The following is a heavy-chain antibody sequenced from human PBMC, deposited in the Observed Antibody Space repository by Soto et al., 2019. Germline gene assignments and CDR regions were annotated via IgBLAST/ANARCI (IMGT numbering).Heavy chain of an antibody. Sequence: EVQVLESGGGLVQPGGSLRLSCEGSGFTVSSHAMTWIRQAPGKGPEWVSTVTADGGTYYADSVKGRFAMSRDTSXXAXXLTMNSLAAEDTAACYSGPHVCCSGGSCQYAAFAIRGQGTMVTAAS. V-gene: IGHV3-23*01. D-gene: IGHD2-15*01. CDR2: VTADGGT. CDR1: GFTVSSHA. CDR3: GPHVCCSGGSCQYAAFAI. J-gene: IGHJ3*02.